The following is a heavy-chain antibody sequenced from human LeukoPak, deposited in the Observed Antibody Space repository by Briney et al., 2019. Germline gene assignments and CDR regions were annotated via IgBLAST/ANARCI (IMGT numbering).Heavy chain of an antibody. V-gene: IGHV4-59*01. J-gene: IGHJ3*02. Sequence: SETLSLTCTVSGGSISSYYWSWIRQPPGKGLEWIGYIYYSGSTNYNPSLKSRVTISVDTSKNQFSLKLSSVTAADTAVYYCARGFYGDYYPVAFDIWGQGTMVTVSS. CDR2: IYYSGST. D-gene: IGHD4-17*01. CDR3: ARGFYGDYYPVAFDI. CDR1: GGSISSYY.